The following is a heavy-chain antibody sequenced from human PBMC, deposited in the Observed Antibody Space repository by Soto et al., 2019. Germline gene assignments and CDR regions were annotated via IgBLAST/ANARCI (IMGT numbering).Heavy chain of an antibody. D-gene: IGHD3-9*01. Sequence: RASVKVSCKASGYTFTGYYMHWVRQAPGQGLEWMGWINPNSGGTNYAQKFQGRVTMTRDTSISTAYMELSRLRSDDAAVYYCARDTATNYDILTGPGDYWGQGTLVTVSS. V-gene: IGHV1-2*02. CDR2: INPNSGGT. CDR3: ARDTATNYDILTGPGDY. J-gene: IGHJ4*02. CDR1: GYTFTGYY.